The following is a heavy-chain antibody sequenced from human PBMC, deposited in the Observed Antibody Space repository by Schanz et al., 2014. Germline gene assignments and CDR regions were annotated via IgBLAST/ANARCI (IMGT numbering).Heavy chain of an antibody. D-gene: IGHD3-9*01. CDR3: AKDHAGSDILTALGN. J-gene: IGHJ4*02. CDR2: ISGSGGST. CDR1: GFTFSTYA. Sequence: EVQLVESGGGVVRPGGSLRLSCVASGFTFSTYAMTWVRQAPGKGLEWVSGISGSGGSTYDADPVKGRFTISRDNSKNTLYLQMNSLRAEDTAVYYCAKDHAGSDILTALGNWGQGTLVTVSS. V-gene: IGHV3-23*04.